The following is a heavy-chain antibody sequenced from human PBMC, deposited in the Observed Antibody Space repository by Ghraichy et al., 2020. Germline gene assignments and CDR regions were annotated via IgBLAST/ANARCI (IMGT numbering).Heavy chain of an antibody. D-gene: IGHD6-19*01. CDR3: ARLIVAGTEGVFDY. J-gene: IGHJ4*02. CDR2: ISSSSSYI. Sequence: GGSLRLSCAASGFTFSSYSMNWVRQAPGKGLEWVSSISSSSSYIYYADSVKGRFTISRDNAKNSLYLQMNSLRAEDTAVYYCARLIVAGTEGVFDYWGQGTLVTVSS. V-gene: IGHV3-21*01. CDR1: GFTFSSYS.